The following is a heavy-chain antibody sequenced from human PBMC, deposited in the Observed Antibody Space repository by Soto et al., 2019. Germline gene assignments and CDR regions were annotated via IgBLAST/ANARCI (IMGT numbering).Heavy chain of an antibody. CDR3: ARYRATYYDFWSGYSGYNWFDP. D-gene: IGHD3-3*01. V-gene: IGHV4-59*01. Sequence: PLETLSLTCTVSGGSISSYYWSWIRQPSGKGLEWIGYIYYSGSTNYNPSLKSRVTISVDTSKNQFSLKLSSVTAADTAVYYCARYRATYYDFWSGYSGYNWFDPWGQGTLVTVSS. CDR2: IYYSGST. CDR1: GGSISSYY. J-gene: IGHJ5*02.